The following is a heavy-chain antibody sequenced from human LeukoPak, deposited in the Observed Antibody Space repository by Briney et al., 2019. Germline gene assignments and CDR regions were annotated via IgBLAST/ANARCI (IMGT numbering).Heavy chain of an antibody. J-gene: IGHJ4*02. CDR2: ISGSGGST. CDR3: AKEHCSSTSCPIGY. CDR1: GFTFSSYA. V-gene: IGHV3-23*01. Sequence: GGSLRLSCAASGFTFSSYAMSWVRQAPGKGLQWVSAISGSGGSTYYADSVKGRFTISRDNSKNTLYLQMNSLRAEDTAVYYCAKEHCSSTSCPIGYWGQGTLVTVSS. D-gene: IGHD2-2*01.